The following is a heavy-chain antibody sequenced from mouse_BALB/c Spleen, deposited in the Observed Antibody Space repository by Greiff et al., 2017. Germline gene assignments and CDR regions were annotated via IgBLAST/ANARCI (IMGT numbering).Heavy chain of an antibody. D-gene: IGHD1-1*01. V-gene: IGHV1S81*02. CDR2: INPSNGGT. J-gene: IGHJ3*01. CDR1: GYTFTSYW. CDR3: TRDRYYGFAY. Sequence: QVQLKQSGPELVRPGASVKMSCKASGYTFTSYWMHWVKQRPGQGLEWIGEINPSNGGTNFNEKFKSKATLTVDKSSSTAYMQLSSLTSEDSAVYYCTRDRYYGFAYWGQGTLVTVSA.